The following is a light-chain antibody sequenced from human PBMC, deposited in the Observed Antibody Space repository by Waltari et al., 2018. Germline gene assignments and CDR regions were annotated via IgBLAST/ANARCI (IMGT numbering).Light chain of an antibody. CDR1: QGISTG. CDR2: GAS. V-gene: IGKV1D-12*01. J-gene: IGKJ5*01. CDR3: QQTNSFPVT. Sequence: DIQMTQSPSSVSASVGDRVTITCRARQGISTGLAWYQQKPGKAPELLIYGASSLESGVPSRFSGSGSGTDFTLTISSLQPEDFATYYCQQTNSFPVTFGQGTRLEIK.